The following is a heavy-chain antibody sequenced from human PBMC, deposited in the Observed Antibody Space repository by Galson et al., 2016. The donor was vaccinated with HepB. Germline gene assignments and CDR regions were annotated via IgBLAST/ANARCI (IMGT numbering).Heavy chain of an antibody. Sequence: SLRLSCAASGFTFGSCWMTWVRQAPGKGLEWVANIKQDGSEKYYVDSVKGRFTISRDNAKNSLYLQMNSLRAEDTAVYYCAREGLSDYGDYKYYYYALDVWGQGTTVTVSS. CDR3: AREGLSDYGDYKYYYYALDV. D-gene: IGHD4-17*01. CDR1: GFTFGSCW. J-gene: IGHJ6*02. V-gene: IGHV3-7*01. CDR2: IKQDGSEK.